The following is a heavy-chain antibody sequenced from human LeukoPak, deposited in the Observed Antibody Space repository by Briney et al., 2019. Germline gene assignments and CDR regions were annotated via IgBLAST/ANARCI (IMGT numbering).Heavy chain of an antibody. V-gene: IGHV1-69*06. Sequence: GASVKVSCKASGGTFSSYAISWVRQAPGQGLEWMGGIIPIFGTANYAQKFQGRATITADKSTSTAYMELSSLRSEDTAVYYCARASEDYYYYYMDVWGKGTTVTISS. CDR2: IIPIFGTA. D-gene: IGHD1-14*01. CDR3: ARASEDYYYYYMDV. CDR1: GGTFSSYA. J-gene: IGHJ6*03.